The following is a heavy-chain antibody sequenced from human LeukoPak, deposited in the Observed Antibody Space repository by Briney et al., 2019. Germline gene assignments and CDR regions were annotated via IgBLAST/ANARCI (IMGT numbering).Heavy chain of an antibody. CDR1: GFTFSSYW. CDR3: ARGGIVVAGGLQYFDY. V-gene: IGHV3-7*04. J-gene: IGHJ4*02. CDR2: IKQDGSEK. Sequence: GGSLRLPCVASGFTFSSYWMTWVRQAPGKGLEWVANIKQDGSEKYYVDSVKGRFTISRDNAKNSLYLQMNSLRAEDTAVYYCARGGIVVAGGLQYFDYWGQGTLVTVSS. D-gene: IGHD6-19*01.